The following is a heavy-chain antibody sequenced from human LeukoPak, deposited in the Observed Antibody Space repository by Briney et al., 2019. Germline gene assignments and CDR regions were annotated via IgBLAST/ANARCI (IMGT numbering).Heavy chain of an antibody. D-gene: IGHD2-2*01. V-gene: IGHV3-23*01. CDR2: ISGSGGST. CDR1: GFTFSSYA. Sequence: GGSLRLSCAASGFTFSSYAMSWVRQAPGKGLELVSTISGSGGSTHYADSVKGRFTISRDNAKNALYLQMHSLRVEDTAVYYCARESIVVVPTTMDDASDIWGQGTMVTVSS. CDR3: ARESIVVVPTTMDDASDI. J-gene: IGHJ3*02.